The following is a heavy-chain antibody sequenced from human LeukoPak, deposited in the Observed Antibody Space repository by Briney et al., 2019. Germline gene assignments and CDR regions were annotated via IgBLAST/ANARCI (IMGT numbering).Heavy chain of an antibody. D-gene: IGHD3-22*01. CDR3: AREGYYYDSSGYPDAFDI. V-gene: IGHV1-2*06. J-gene: IGHJ3*02. CDR1: GYTFTGYY. CDR2: INPNSGGT. Sequence: ASVKVSCKASGYTFTGYYMHWVRQAPGQGLEWIGRINPNSGGTNYAQKFQGRVTMTRDTSISTAYMELSRLRSDDTAVYYCAREGYYYDSSGYPDAFDIWGQGTMVTVSS.